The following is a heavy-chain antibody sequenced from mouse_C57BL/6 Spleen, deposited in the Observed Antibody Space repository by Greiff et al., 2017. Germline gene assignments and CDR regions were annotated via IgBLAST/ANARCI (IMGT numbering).Heavy chain of an antibody. CDR3: ASGDIYYRDY. CDR2: IYPSDSEN. Sequence: QVQLQQPGAELVRPGSSVKLSCKASGYTFTSYWMDWVKQRPGQGLEWIGNIYPSDSENHYNQKFKDKATLTVDKSSSTAYMQLSSLTSEDSAVYYCASGDIYYRDYWGQGTTLTVSS. D-gene: IGHD1-1*01. V-gene: IGHV1-61*01. CDR1: GYTFTSYW. J-gene: IGHJ2*01.